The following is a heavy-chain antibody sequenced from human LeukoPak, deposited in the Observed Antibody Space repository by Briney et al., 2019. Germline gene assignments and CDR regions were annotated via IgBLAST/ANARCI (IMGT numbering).Heavy chain of an antibody. Sequence: PSETLSLTCSVSGGSITNDAYYWAWIRQPPGKGLEWIGSIHFSGSTHYNASLKTRVAISVDTSNLQVSLNLNSVTAADTALYYCARQWLLLPYSWFDAWGQGMLVTVSS. CDR1: GGSITNDAYY. CDR2: IHFSGST. CDR3: ARQWLLLPYSWFDA. V-gene: IGHV4-39*01. J-gene: IGHJ5*02. D-gene: IGHD3-22*01.